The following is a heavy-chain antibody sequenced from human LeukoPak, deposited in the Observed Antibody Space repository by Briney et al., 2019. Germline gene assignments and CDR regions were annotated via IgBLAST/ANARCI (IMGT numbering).Heavy chain of an antibody. J-gene: IGHJ6*03. Sequence: SETLSLTCTVSGGSISSSSYYWGWIRQPPGKGLEWIGSIYYSGSTYYNPSLKSRVTISVDTSKNQFSLKLSSVTAADTAVYYCARQSPPYDFWSGYYKRTYYYYYYYMDVWGKGTTVTVSS. V-gene: IGHV4-39*01. CDR2: IYYSGST. D-gene: IGHD3-3*01. CDR1: GGSISSSSYY. CDR3: ARQSPPYDFWSGYYKRTYYYYYYYMDV.